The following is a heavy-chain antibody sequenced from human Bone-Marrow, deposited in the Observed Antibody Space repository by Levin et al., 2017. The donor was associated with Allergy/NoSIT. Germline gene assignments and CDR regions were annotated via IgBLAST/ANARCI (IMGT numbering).Heavy chain of an antibody. CDR3: GRGVGASPYFQY. V-gene: IGHV4-38-2*01. CDR2: IYHSGTT. CDR1: GYSISNGFY. D-gene: IGHD1-26*01. J-gene: IGHJ1*01. Sequence: SSETLSLTCAVSGYSISNGFYWGWIRQPPGKGLECVGNIYHSGTTYFDPSLKSRVAISVDTSKNQFSLKLTSVTAADTAVYYCGRGVGASPYFQYWGQGTLVTVSS.